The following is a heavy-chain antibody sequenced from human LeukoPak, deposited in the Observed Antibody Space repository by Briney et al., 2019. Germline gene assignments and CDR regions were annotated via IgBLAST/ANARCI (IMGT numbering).Heavy chain of an antibody. CDR2: INPNSGGT. V-gene: IGHV1-2*02. D-gene: IGHD2-2*01. CDR3: ARNVVPTAQYYYYMDV. J-gene: IGHJ6*03. Sequence: ASVKVSCKASGYTFTGYYMHWVRQAPGQGLEWVGWINPNSGGTNYAQKFQGRVAMTRDTSISTAYMELSRLRSDDTAVYYCARNVVPTAQYYYYMDVWGKGTTVTVSS. CDR1: GYTFTGYY.